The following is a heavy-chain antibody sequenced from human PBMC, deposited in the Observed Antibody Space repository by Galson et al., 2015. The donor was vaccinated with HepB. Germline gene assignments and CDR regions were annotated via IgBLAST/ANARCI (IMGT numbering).Heavy chain of an antibody. J-gene: IGHJ1*01. V-gene: IGHV3-66*01. CDR2: IYWGDRT. CDR3: ATEGDTSTWYRY. D-gene: IGHD2-2*01. Sequence: SLRLSCAASGFIVTRKYMSWVRQAPGKGLEWVSSIYWGDRTDYGDSVKDRFTISSDISTNTLYLQMNSLRVDDTALYYCATEGDTSTWYRYWGQGTLVTVSS. CDR1: GFIVTRKY.